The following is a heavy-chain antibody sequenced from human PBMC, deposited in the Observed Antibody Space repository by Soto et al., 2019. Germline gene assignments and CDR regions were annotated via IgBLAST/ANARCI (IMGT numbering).Heavy chain of an antibody. CDR3: AAGDYFALDY. Sequence: GASVKVSCKASGGTSSSYAISWVRQAPGQGLEWMGGIIPIFGTANYAQKFQGRVTITADKSTSTAYMELSSLRSEDTAVYYCAAGDYFALDYWGQGTPVTVSS. J-gene: IGHJ4*02. CDR1: GGTSSSYA. V-gene: IGHV1-69*06. D-gene: IGHD4-17*01. CDR2: IIPIFGTA.